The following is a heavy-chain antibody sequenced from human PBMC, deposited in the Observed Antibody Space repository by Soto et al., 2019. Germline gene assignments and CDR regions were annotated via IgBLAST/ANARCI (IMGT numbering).Heavy chain of an antibody. CDR3: ARARGLPRVNYYYYYGMDV. V-gene: IGHV1-69*13. CDR1: GGTFSSYA. J-gene: IGHJ6*02. Sequence: ASVKVSCKASGGTFSSYAISWVRQAPGQGLEWMGGIIPIFGTANYAQKFQGRVTITADESTSTAYMELSSLRSEDTAVYYCARARGLPRVNYYYYYGMDVWGQGTTVTVSS. D-gene: IGHD2-21*01. CDR2: IIPIFGTA.